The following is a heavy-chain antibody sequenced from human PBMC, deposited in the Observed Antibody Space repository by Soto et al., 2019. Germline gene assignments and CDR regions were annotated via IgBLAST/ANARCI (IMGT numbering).Heavy chain of an antibody. Sequence: EVQLVESGGGLVKPGGSLRLSCAASGFTFSSYSMNWVRQAPGKGLEWVSSISSSSSYIYYADSVKGRFTISRDNAKNSLYLQMNSLRAEDTAVYYCARDVRNYGADAFDIWGQGTMVTVSS. CDR1: GFTFSSYS. D-gene: IGHD4-17*01. CDR2: ISSSSSYI. CDR3: ARDVRNYGADAFDI. J-gene: IGHJ3*02. V-gene: IGHV3-21*01.